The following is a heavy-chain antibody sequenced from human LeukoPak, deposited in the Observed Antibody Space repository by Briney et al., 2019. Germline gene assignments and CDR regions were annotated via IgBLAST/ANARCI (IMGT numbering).Heavy chain of an antibody. V-gene: IGHV3-21*01. CDR2: ISGTSSYR. J-gene: IGHJ5*02. Sequence: GGSLRLSCAASGFTFSRYTMNWVRQVPGKGLEWVSSISGTSSYRYYAESVKGRFSISRDDATNSVYLQMNSLGVEDTAVYYCARDASPYDSINWFDPWGQGTLVTVSS. CDR1: GFTFSRYT. D-gene: IGHD3-3*01. CDR3: ARDASPYDSINWFDP.